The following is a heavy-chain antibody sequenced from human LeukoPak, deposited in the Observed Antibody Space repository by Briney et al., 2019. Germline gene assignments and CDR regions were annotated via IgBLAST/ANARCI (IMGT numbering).Heavy chain of an antibody. J-gene: IGHJ4*02. CDR1: GFTFRDPW. CDR3: TRSDIVVVVAATPNFDY. D-gene: IGHD2-15*01. Sequence: PGGSLRISCAGSGFTFRDPWMSWVRQAPGKGLEWVGRIKNKAAGGTADYAAPVQGRFTISRDDSESTLYLQMNSLKTEDTAVYYCTRSDIVVVVAATPNFDYWGQGTLVTVSS. V-gene: IGHV3-15*01. CDR2: IKNKAAGGTA.